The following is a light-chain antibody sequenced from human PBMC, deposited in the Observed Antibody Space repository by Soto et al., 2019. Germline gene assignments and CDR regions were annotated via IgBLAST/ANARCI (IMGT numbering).Light chain of an antibody. CDR1: SSDVGGYNY. Sequence: QSALTQPPSASGSPGPSVTISCTGTSSDVGGYNYVSWYQQLPGKAPKLVIYEVSKRPSGVPDRFSGSKSGNTASLTVSGLQAEDEADYYCSSYAGGNNVVFGGGTKVTVL. J-gene: IGLJ2*01. V-gene: IGLV2-8*01. CDR2: EVS. CDR3: SSYAGGNNVV.